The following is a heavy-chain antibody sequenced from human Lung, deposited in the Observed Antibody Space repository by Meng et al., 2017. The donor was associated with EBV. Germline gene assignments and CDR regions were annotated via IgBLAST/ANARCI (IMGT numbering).Heavy chain of an antibody. CDR3: ARGRIIGDSSGYSDY. CDR1: GGSFSGYY. V-gene: IGHV4-34*01. J-gene: IGHJ4*02. Sequence: HGDREQWGEGLLKPSETRSLTCAVYGGSFSGYYWSWIRQPPGKGLEWIGEINHSGSTNYNPSLKSRVTISVDTSKNQFSLKLSSVTAADTAVYYCARGRIIGDSSGYSDYWGQGTLVTVSS. D-gene: IGHD3-22*01. CDR2: INHSGST.